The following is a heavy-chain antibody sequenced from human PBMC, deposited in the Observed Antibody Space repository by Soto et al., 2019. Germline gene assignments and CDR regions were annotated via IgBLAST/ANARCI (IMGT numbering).Heavy chain of an antibody. CDR3: AKGGPGYYYFDY. V-gene: IGHV3-30*18. CDR1: GFTFSSYG. D-gene: IGHD2-15*01. Sequence: QVQLVESGGGVVQPGRSLRLSCAASGFTFSSYGMHWVRQAPGKGLEWVAIISYDGSNKYYADSVKGRFTISRDNSKNTLYLQMSSLRAEDTAVYYCAKGGPGYYYFDYWGQGTLVTVSS. CDR2: ISYDGSNK. J-gene: IGHJ4*02.